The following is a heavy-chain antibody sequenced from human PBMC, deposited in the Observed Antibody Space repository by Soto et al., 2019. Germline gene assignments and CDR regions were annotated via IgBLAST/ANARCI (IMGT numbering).Heavy chain of an antibody. CDR1: GFSFTSYW. J-gene: IGHJ3*02. CDR3: AKTGVADAFDI. CDR2: IYPRDSDT. D-gene: IGHD3-3*01. V-gene: IGHV5-51*01. Sequence: GESLKISCKGSGFSFTSYWIGWVRQVPGKGLECMGFIYPRDSDTRYNPSFQGQVTISVDESINTAYLQWSSLKTSDTAMYYCAKTGVADAFDIWGQGTVVTVSS.